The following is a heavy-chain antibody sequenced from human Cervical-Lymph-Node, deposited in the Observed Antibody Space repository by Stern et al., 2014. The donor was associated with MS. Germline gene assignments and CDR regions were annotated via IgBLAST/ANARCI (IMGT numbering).Heavy chain of an antibody. CDR1: GFTVSSAY. Sequence: EVQLVQSGGGLVQPGGSLRLSCEASGFTVSSAYMAWVRQVPGKGLEWVSIIEVVAKTHYADSVKGRFTISRANSNNMVYLEMSSLRVDDTAVYYCAREIAGRRLDSWGRGTLVAVSS. D-gene: IGHD6-6*01. CDR2: IEVVAKT. J-gene: IGHJ5*01. CDR3: AREIAGRRLDS. V-gene: IGHV3-66*01.